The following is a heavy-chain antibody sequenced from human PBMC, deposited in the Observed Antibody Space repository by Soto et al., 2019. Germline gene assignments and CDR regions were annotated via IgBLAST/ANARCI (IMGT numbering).Heavy chain of an antibody. CDR1: GYTFTSYA. CDR3: ARGLAETSYYYYGMDV. Sequence: ASVKVSCKASGYTFTSYAMHWVRQAPGQRLEWMGWINAGNGNTKYSQKFQGRVTITRDTSASTAYMELSSLRSEDTAVYYCARGLAETSYYYYGMDVWGQGTTVTVSS. CDR2: INAGNGNT. J-gene: IGHJ6*02. V-gene: IGHV1-3*01.